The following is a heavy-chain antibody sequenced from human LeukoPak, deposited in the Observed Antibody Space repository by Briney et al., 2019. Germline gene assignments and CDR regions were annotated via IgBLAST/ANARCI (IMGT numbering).Heavy chain of an antibody. V-gene: IGHV3-23*01. CDR2: ISGSGDST. D-gene: IGHD3-22*01. CDR3: AKPLVSDYYDSSGYWGY. J-gene: IGHJ4*02. Sequence: SGGSLRLSCAASGFTFSSYAKSWVRQAPGKGLEWVSAISGSGDSTYYSDSVKGRFTISRDNSKNTLYVQMNSLRAEDTAVYYCAKPLVSDYYDSSGYWGYWGQGTLVTVSS. CDR1: GFTFSSYA.